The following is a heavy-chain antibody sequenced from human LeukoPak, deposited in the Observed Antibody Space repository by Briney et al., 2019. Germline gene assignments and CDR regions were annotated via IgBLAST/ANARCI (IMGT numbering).Heavy chain of an antibody. Sequence: SETLSLTCTVSGASIRTYFWSWFRQPAGKGLEWIGRVHSNGDTYYNPSLESRVTVSMDTSKNQFALNRTSLTAADTAVYYCARDIGLAHWGQGTLVTVSS. CDR3: ARDIGLAH. D-gene: IGHD3-16*02. J-gene: IGHJ4*02. CDR2: VHSNGDT. V-gene: IGHV4-4*07. CDR1: GASIRTYF.